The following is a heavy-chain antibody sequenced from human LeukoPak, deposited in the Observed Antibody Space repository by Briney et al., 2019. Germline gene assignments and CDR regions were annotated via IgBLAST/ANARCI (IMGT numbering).Heavy chain of an antibody. D-gene: IGHD3-10*01. CDR2: IYSNDDE. V-gene: IGHV2-5*01. CDR3: AHRRRSGDYFDF. Sequence: SGPTLVKPTQTLTLTCTFSGLSLSTGGVGVGWVRQPPGKAPEWLALIYSNDDERYSPSLKSRLTITKDTSKNQVVLTVTNMDPVDTGTYYCAHRRRSGDYFDFWGQGTLVTVSS. CDR1: GLSLSTGGVG. J-gene: IGHJ4*02.